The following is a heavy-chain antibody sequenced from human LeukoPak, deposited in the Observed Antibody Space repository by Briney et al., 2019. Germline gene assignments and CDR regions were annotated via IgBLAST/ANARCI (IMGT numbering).Heavy chain of an antibody. V-gene: IGHV5-51*01. J-gene: IGHJ5*02. D-gene: IGHD3-9*01. CDR1: GCSFTSYW. CDR3: ARHPPYDILTGPHWFDP. CDR2: IYPGDSDT. Sequence: GESLKISCKGSGCSFTSYWIGWVRQMPGKGLGWMGIIYPGDSDTRYSPSFQGQVTISADKSISTAYLQWSSLKASDTAMYYCARHPPYDILTGPHWFDPWGQGTLVTVSS.